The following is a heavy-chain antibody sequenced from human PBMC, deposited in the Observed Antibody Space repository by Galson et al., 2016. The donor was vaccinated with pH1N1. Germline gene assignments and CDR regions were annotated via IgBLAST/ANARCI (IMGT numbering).Heavy chain of an antibody. V-gene: IGHV4-38-2*01. CDR3: AKVSFSGASDFYDH. CDR2: IYHNNGPA. Sequence: ETLSLTCDVSGFSISSGYYWGWIRQSPGKGLEWIGNIYHNNGPAYYDPSLRDRVTMSVDTSKNQFTLKLSSVTAADTALYYCAKVSFSGASDFYDHWGRGILVIVSS. CDR1: GFSISSGYY. J-gene: IGHJ4*02. D-gene: IGHD3-10*01.